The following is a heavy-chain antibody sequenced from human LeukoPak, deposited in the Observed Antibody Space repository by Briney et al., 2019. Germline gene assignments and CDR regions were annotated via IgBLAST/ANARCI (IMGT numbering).Heavy chain of an antibody. CDR1: GYTFTSYG. D-gene: IGHD3-22*01. CDR3: ARVNYYDSSGYYYLDAFDI. V-gene: IGHV1-18*01. J-gene: IGHJ3*02. Sequence: ASVKVSCKASGYTFTSYGISWVRQAPGQGLEWMGSISAYNGNTNYAQKLQGRVTMTTDTSTSTAYMELRSLRSDDTAVYYCARVNYYDSSGYYYLDAFDIWGQGTMVTVSS. CDR2: ISAYNGNT.